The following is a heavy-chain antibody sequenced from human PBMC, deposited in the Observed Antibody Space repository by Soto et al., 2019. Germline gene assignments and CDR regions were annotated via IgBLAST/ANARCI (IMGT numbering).Heavy chain of an antibody. CDR2: IISDGNRT. CDR3: ARGRIPYGLDV. D-gene: IGHD2-21*01. CDR1: GXTLSGSP. V-gene: IGHV3-64*02. Sequence: GSLRLSCVASGXTLSGSPIHWVRQAPGKGLEYVSGIISDGNRTFHADSVRGRFTTSRENLKNTLYLQMGRMRVYDMAVYYCARGRIPYGLDVWGQGTAVTVS. J-gene: IGHJ6*02.